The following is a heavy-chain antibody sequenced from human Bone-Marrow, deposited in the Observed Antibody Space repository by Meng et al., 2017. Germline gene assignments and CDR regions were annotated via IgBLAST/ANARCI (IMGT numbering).Heavy chain of an antibody. CDR2: INPNSGGT. Sequence: ASVKVSCKASAYTFTGYYMHWVRQAPGQGLEWMGWINPNSGGTNYAQKFQGRVTMTRDTSISTAYMELSRLRSDDTAVYYCASPRGYSYEGFDAFDIWGQGTMVTVSS. J-gene: IGHJ3*02. CDR1: AYTFTGYY. CDR3: ASPRGYSYEGFDAFDI. V-gene: IGHV1-2*02. D-gene: IGHD5-18*01.